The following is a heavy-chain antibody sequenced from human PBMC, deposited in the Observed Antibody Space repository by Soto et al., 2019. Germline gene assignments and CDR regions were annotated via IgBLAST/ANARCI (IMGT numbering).Heavy chain of an antibody. CDR1: GSTFSHYG. Sequence: GASVKVSCKASGSTFSHYGIGWVRQAPGQGLEWMGWISAYNGNRHFAEGLRGRITMTTNTTTSTADMELRSLSSDDTAVYYYARGGQECSNSGCGYIYDGMDVWGQGTTVTVSS. D-gene: IGHD1-26*01. V-gene: IGHV1-18*01. J-gene: IGHJ6*02. CDR2: ISAYNGNR. CDR3: ARGGQECSNSGCGYIYDGMDV.